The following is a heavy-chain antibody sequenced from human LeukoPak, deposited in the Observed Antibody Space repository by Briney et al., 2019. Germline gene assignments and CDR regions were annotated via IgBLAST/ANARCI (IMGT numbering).Heavy chain of an antibody. D-gene: IGHD3-22*01. Sequence: PGGSLRLSCAASGFFFTNAWMSWVRQAPGKGLEWVSSISSSSSYIYYADSVKGRFTISRDNAKNSLYLQMNSLRAEDTAVYYCARDPGYYDSSGSSRDYWGQGTLVTVSS. CDR2: ISSSSSYI. V-gene: IGHV3-21*01. CDR3: ARDPGYYDSSGSSRDY. CDR1: GFFFTNAW. J-gene: IGHJ4*02.